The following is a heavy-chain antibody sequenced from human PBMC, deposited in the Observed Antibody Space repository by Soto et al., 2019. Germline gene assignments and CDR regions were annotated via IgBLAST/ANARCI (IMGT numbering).Heavy chain of an antibody. CDR2: IPQKGDNA. CDR3: ARDHLILPAHDFFYGSDV. CDR1: GFVFSMYS. D-gene: IGHD2-21*02. J-gene: IGHJ6*02. Sequence: GGSLRLSCEVSGFVFSMYSMSWFRKTPGKGLEWVAKIPQKGDNAHNADLVKGRFTISRDTGRNSLFLQMNNLRAEDTAVYYCARDHLILPAHDFFYGSDVWGRGATVTVSS. V-gene: IGHV3-7*03.